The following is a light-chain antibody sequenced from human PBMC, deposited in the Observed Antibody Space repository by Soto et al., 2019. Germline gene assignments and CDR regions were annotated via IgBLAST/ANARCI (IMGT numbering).Light chain of an antibody. CDR3: QQTFSFPT. V-gene: IGKV1-39*01. J-gene: IGKJ1*01. Sequence: DIQMTQSPSSLSASVGDRVTITCRASQSISDYLNWYQQKPGKAPNLLIYAASNLQSGVPSRFSGSGSGTDFTLTISSLQPEDFATYFCQQTFSFPTFGQGTKV. CDR1: QSISDY. CDR2: AAS.